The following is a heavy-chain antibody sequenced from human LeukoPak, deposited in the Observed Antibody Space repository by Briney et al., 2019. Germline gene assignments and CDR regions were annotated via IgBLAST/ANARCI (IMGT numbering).Heavy chain of an antibody. J-gene: IGHJ3*02. CDR2: ISSSGFTI. V-gene: IGHV3-11*01. D-gene: IGHD1-26*01. Sequence: GGSLRLSCAASGFTFSDYYMSWIRQAPGKGLEWVSYISSSGFTIYYADSVKGRFTISRDNAKNSLYLQMNTLRAEDTAVYYCARLKKWELRAFDIWGQGTMVTVSS. CDR1: GFTFSDYY. CDR3: ARLKKWELRAFDI.